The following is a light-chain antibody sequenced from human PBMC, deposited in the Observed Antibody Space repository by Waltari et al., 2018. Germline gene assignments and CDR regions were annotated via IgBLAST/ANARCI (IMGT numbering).Light chain of an antibody. CDR3: QHYLRLPVS. J-gene: IGKJ1*01. V-gene: IGKV3-20*01. Sequence: EIVLTQSPGTLSLSPGERATLSCRASQSVGRTLAWYQQRPGQAPRLLMYGASIRAADYPDRFAGSGAGTDFSLTINRLEPEDFAVYYCQHYLRLPVSFGQGTKVEIK. CDR1: QSVGRT. CDR2: GAS.